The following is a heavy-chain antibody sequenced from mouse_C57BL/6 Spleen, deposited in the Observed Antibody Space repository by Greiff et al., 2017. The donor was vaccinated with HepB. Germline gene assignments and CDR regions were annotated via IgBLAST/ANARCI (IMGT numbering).Heavy chain of an antibody. D-gene: IGHD4-1*01. CDR1: GYTFTDYN. J-gene: IGHJ2*01. Sequence: EVQLVESGPELVKPGASVKMSCTASGYTFTDYNMHWVKQSHGKSLEWIGYINPNNGGTSYNQKFKGKATLTVNKSSSTAYMELRSLASEDSAVYYCERGDWERGFDYWGQGTTLTVSS. V-gene: IGHV1-22*01. CDR3: ERGDWERGFDY. CDR2: INPNNGGT.